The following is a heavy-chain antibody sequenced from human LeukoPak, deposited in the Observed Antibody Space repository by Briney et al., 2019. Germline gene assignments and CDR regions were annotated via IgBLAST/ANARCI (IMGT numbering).Heavy chain of an antibody. CDR2: INHSGST. CDR3: ARVTPYSSSWYSGH. CDR1: GGSFSGCY. Sequence: SDTLTLTCAVYGGSFSGCYWSWIRQPPGKGLEWIGEINHSGSTNYNPSLKSRVTISVDTSKNQFSLKLSSVTAADTAVYYCARVTPYSSSWYSGHWGQGTLVTVSS. V-gene: IGHV4-34*01. J-gene: IGHJ4*02. D-gene: IGHD6-13*01.